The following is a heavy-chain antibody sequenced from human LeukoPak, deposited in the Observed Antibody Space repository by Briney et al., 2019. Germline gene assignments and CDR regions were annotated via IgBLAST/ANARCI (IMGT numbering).Heavy chain of an antibody. CDR1: GYTFTGYY. J-gene: IGHJ5*02. CDR3: ARDACSSTSCYTFWFDP. V-gene: IGHV1-2*04. D-gene: IGHD2-2*02. CDR2: INPNSGGT. Sequence: ASVKVSCKASGYTFTGYYMHWVRQSPGQGLEWMGWINPNSGGTNYAQKFQGWVTMTRDTSISTAYMELSRLRSDDTAVYYCARDACSSTSCYTFWFDPWGQGTLVTVSS.